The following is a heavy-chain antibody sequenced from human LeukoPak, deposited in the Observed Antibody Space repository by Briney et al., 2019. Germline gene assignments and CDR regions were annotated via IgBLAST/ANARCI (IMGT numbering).Heavy chain of an antibody. J-gene: IGHJ3*02. CDR2: ITTSGSAR. CDR1: GFTFSNYE. CDR3: AREGPDAFDI. V-gene: IGHV3-48*03. Sequence: PGGSLRLSCAASGFTFSNYEMNWVRQAPGKGLEWVSYITTSGSARYYADSVKGRFTISRDNAKNSLYLQLNSLRAEDTAVYYCAREGPDAFDIWGQGTTVTVSS.